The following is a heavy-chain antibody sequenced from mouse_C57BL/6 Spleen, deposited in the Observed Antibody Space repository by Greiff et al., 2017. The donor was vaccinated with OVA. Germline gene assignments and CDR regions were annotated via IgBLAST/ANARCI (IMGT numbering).Heavy chain of an antibody. Sequence: EVQLQQSGPELVKPGASVKISCKASGYSFTGYYMNWVKQSPEKSLEWIGEINPSTGGTTYNQKFKAKATLTVDKSSSTAYMQLKSLTSEDSAVYYCASGGKDYWGQGTTLTVSS. J-gene: IGHJ2*01. D-gene: IGHD1-1*01. V-gene: IGHV1-42*01. CDR3: ASGGKDY. CDR1: GYSFTGYY. CDR2: INPSTGGT.